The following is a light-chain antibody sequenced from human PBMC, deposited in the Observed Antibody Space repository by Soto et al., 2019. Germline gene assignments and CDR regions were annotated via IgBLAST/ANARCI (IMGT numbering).Light chain of an antibody. V-gene: IGKV3-11*01. CDR1: QSVGVH. Sequence: DIVLTQSPATLSLSPGESATLSCRASQSVGVHLLWLQQRPGQAPRLLIYDASNRASGIPARFSGSGSETDFTLTISRLEPEDFAVYYCQQRSNWPPITFGQGTRLEIK. CDR3: QQRSNWPPIT. J-gene: IGKJ5*01. CDR2: DAS.